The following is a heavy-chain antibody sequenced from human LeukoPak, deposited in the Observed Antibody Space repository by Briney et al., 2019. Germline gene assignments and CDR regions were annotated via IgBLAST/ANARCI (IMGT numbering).Heavy chain of an antibody. J-gene: IGHJ5*02. V-gene: IGHV4-59*08. D-gene: IGHD3-10*01. Sequence: SETLSLTCTVSGGSISSYYWSWIRQPPGKGLEWIGYIYCSGSTNYNPSLKSRVTISVDTSKNQFSLKLSSVTAADTAVYYCARIMVRGVIIGISPWGQGTLVTVSS. CDR3: ARIMVRGVIIGISP. CDR1: GGSISSYY. CDR2: IYCSGST.